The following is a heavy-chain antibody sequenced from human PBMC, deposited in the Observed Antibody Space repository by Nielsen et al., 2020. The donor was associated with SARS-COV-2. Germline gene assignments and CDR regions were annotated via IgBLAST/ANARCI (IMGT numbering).Heavy chain of an antibody. CDR1: GGSISRYF. CDR2: IYYSGST. CDR3: ARSGYSYGPLDAFDI. J-gene: IGHJ3*02. D-gene: IGHD5-12*01. V-gene: IGHV4-59*01. Sequence: SETLSLTCTVSGGSISRYFWSWIRQPPGKGLEWIGYIYYSGSTDYNPSLKSRVTISVDTSQNQFSLKLSSATAADTALYYCARSGYSYGPLDAFDIWGQGTVFTVSS.